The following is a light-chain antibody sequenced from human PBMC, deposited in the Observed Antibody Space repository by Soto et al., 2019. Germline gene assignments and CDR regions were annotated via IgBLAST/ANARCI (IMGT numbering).Light chain of an antibody. J-gene: IGKJ1*01. CDR3: QQSYTTPRT. CDR1: QSISTF. Sequence: DIQMTQSPSSLSASVGDRVSVTCRASQSISTFFNWYQQRPGEAPKLLIYAASSLQSGVPSRFSGSGSGADFTLTIGSLQPEDFATYYCQQSYTTPRTCGQGTKVEVK. V-gene: IGKV1-39*01. CDR2: AAS.